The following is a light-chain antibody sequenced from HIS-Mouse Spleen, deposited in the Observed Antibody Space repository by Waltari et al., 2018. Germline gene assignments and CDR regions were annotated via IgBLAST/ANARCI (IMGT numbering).Light chain of an antibody. CDR2: EGS. J-gene: IGLJ3*02. CDR3: CSYAGSSTWV. V-gene: IGLV2-23*01. CDR1: SSDVGSYNL. Sequence: QSALTQPASVSGSPGQSITISCTGTSSDVGSYNLVSCYQQHPGKAPILMIYEGSQRSSGVSNRFSGSKSGNTASLTISGLQAEDEADYYCCSYAGSSTWVFGGGTKLTVL.